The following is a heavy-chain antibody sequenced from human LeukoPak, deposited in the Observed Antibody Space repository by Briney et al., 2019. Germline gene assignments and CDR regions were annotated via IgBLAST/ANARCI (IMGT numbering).Heavy chain of an antibody. V-gene: IGHV3-53*01. Sequence: PGGSLRLSCAASGFTVSSNYMSWVRQAPGKGLEWVSVIYSGGSTYYADSVKGRFTISRDNSKNTLYLQMNSPRAEDTAVYYCARMGSGYDYYGLVNWFDPWGQGTLVTVSS. D-gene: IGHD5-12*01. CDR3: ARMGSGYDYYGLVNWFDP. CDR1: GFTVSSNY. CDR2: IYSGGST. J-gene: IGHJ5*02.